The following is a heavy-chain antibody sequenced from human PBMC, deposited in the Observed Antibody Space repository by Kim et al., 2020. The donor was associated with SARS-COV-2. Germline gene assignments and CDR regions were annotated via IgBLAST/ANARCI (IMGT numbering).Heavy chain of an antibody. CDR1: GGSFTEFF. J-gene: IGHJ3*02. Sequence: SETLSLTCAVYGGSFTEFFWNWSRQPPGKGLEWIGEITLGGRTNYNPSLKSRVTISLDASRNHFSLQLSSVTAADTAVYYCARGLGRLYPDAFDIWGQGTMVIVSS. V-gene: IGHV4-34*01. CDR3: ARGLGRLYPDAFDI. CDR2: ITLGGRT. D-gene: IGHD3-16*01.